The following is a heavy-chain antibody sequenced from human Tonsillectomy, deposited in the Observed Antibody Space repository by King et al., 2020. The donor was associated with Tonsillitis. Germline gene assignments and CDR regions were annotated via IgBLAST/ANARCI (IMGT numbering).Heavy chain of an antibody. D-gene: IGHD3-22*01. CDR2: IYYTGTT. J-gene: IGHJ4*02. Sequence: QLQESGPGLVEPSETLSLTCSVSGGSITSYYWSWIRQPPGKGLEWIGYIYYTGTTAYSPSIKSRLTISVDTTKDQFSLKLSSVTAADTAVYYCARHVQSPSGNYYEDYWGQGILVTVSS. CDR3: ARHVQSPSGNYYEDY. CDR1: GGSITSYY. V-gene: IGHV4-59*08.